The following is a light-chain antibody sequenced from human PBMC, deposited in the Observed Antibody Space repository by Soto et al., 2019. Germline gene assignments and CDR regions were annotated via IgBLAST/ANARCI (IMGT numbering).Light chain of an antibody. Sequence: QSVLTQPPSASGTPGQRVTISCSGSSSNIGSNTVNWYQQLPGTAPKLLSYSNNQRPSGVPDRLSGSKSGTSASLAISGLQAEDEADYYCAAWDDSLNGHVVFGGGTKLTVL. CDR2: SNN. CDR1: SSNIGSNT. J-gene: IGLJ2*01. CDR3: AAWDDSLNGHVV. V-gene: IGLV1-44*01.